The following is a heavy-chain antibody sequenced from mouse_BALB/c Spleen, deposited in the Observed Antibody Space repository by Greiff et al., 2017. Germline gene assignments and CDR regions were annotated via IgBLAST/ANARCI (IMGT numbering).Heavy chain of an antibody. CDR2: ISSGGSYT. D-gene: IGHD4-1*01. Sequence: EVQVVESGGDLVKPGGSLKLSCAASGFTFSSYGMSWVRQTPDKRLEWVATISSGGSYTYYPDSVKGRFTISRDNAKNTLYLQMSSLKSEDTAMYYCARRTGDNAMDYWGQGTSVTVSS. V-gene: IGHV5-6*01. CDR3: ARRTGDNAMDY. J-gene: IGHJ4*01. CDR1: GFTFSSYG.